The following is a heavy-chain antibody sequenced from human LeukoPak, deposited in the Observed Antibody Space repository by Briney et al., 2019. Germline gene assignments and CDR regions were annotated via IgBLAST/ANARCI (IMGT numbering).Heavy chain of an antibody. CDR3: ARIRGGPIAATGTGTYNWFDP. CDR1: AYSISSGYY. J-gene: IGHJ5*02. CDR2: IDYSGYT. V-gene: IGHV4-61*01. Sequence: SETLSLTCTVSAYSISSGYYWGWIRQPPGKGLEWIGYIDYSGYTNYNPSLKSRVTISVDTSKNQFSLKLSSVTAADTAVYYCARIRGGPIAATGTGTYNWFDPWGQGTLVTVSS. D-gene: IGHD6-13*01.